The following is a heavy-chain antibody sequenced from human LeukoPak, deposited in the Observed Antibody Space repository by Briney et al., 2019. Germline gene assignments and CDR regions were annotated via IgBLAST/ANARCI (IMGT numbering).Heavy chain of an antibody. D-gene: IGHD6-13*01. CDR1: GFTFSSYA. V-gene: IGHV3-23*01. CDR3: AKDAAAAGYFDY. Sequence: GGSLRLSCAASGFTFSSYAMHWVRQAPGKGLEWVSAISGRGGSTYYADSVKGRFTISRANSKNTLYLQMNSLRAEDTAVYYCAKDAAAAGYFDYWGQGTLVTVSS. J-gene: IGHJ4*02. CDR2: ISGRGGST.